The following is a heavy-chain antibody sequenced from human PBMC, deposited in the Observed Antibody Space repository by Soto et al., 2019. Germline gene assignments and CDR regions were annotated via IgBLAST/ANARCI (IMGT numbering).Heavy chain of an antibody. CDR1: GGTFNSYT. Sequence: QVQLVQSGAEVKKPGSSVKVSCKASGGTFNSYTISWVRQAPGQGLEWMGRIIPILGIANYAQKFQGRVTIXEXXSTSTAYMERSSLRSEDTAVYCCASPVDRVAAGGSWGQGTLVTVSS. V-gene: IGHV1-69*02. CDR3: ASPVDRVAAGGS. CDR2: IIPILGIA. D-gene: IGHD5-12*01. J-gene: IGHJ5*02.